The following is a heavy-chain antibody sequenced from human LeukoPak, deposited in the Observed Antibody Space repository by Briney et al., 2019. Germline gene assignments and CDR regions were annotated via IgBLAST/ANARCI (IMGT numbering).Heavy chain of an antibody. Sequence: GGSLRLSCAASGFTFSSYWMHWVRQAPGKGLVWVSRINSDGSSTSYADSVKGRFTISRDNAKSSLYLQMNSLRAEDTAVYYCARDGGTRLKYSYGYGDFWGQGTLVTVSS. CDR1: GFTFSSYW. V-gene: IGHV3-74*01. CDR3: ARDGGTRLKYSYGYGDF. CDR2: INSDGSST. D-gene: IGHD5-18*01. J-gene: IGHJ4*02.